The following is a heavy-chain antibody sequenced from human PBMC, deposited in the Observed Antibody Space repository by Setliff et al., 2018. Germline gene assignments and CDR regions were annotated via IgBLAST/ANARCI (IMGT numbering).Heavy chain of an antibody. J-gene: IGHJ4*02. CDR1: GYSISSGYY. CDR2: TYHSGST. V-gene: IGHV4-38-2*01. CDR3: ARQLRYFDWLHPLGYFDY. Sequence: SETLSLTCAVSGYSISSGYYWGWIRQPPGKGLEWIGSTYHSGSTYYNPSLKSRVTISVDTSKNQFSLKLSSVTAADTAVYYCARQLRYFDWLHPLGYFDYWGQGTLVTVSS. D-gene: IGHD3-9*01.